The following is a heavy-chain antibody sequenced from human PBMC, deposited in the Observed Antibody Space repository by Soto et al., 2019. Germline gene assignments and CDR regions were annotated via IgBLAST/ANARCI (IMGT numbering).Heavy chain of an antibody. CDR1: GFTFDDYA. CDR2: ISWNSGSI. J-gene: IGHJ3*02. D-gene: IGHD6-19*01. Sequence: HPGGSLRLSCAASGFTFDDYAMHWARQAPGKGLEWVSGISWNSGSIGYADSVKGRFTISRDNAKNSLYLQMNSLRAEDTALYYCAKDLDSSGWYRAAFDIWGQGTMVTVSS. CDR3: AKDLDSSGWYRAAFDI. V-gene: IGHV3-9*01.